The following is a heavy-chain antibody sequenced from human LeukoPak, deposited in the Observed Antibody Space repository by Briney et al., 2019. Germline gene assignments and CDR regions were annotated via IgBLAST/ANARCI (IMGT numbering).Heavy chain of an antibody. J-gene: IGHJ3*02. CDR2: ISSSSSTI. Sequence: GGSLRLSCAASGFTFSSYSMNWVRQAPGKGLEWVSYISSSSSTIYYADSVKGRFTNSRDNAKNSLYLQMNSLRAEDTAVYYCARDSSDIVVVPAAMSDAFDIWGQGTMVTVSS. CDR3: ARDSSDIVVVPAAMSDAFDI. V-gene: IGHV3-48*01. CDR1: GFTFSSYS. D-gene: IGHD2-2*01.